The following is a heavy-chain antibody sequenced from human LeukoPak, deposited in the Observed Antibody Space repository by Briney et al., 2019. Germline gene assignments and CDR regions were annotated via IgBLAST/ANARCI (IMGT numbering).Heavy chain of an antibody. CDR1: GFTFDDYA. CDR3: AGTMVRPRFYFDY. V-gene: IGHV3-23*01. J-gene: IGHJ4*02. CDR2: ISGSGGST. D-gene: IGHD3-10*01. Sequence: QPGGSLRLSCAASGFTFDDYAMHWVRQAPGKGLEWVSAISGSGGSTYYADSVKGRFTISRDNSKNTLYLQMNSLRAEDTAVYYCAGTMVRPRFYFDYWGQGTLVTVSS.